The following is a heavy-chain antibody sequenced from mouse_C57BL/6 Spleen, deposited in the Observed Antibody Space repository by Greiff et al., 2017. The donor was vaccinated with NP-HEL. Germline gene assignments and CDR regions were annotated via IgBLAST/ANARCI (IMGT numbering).Heavy chain of an antibody. CDR1: AVDFSRYW. Sequence: PAAAVDFSRYWMSWVRRAPGKGLEWIGEINPDSSTINYAPSLKDKFIISRDNAKNTLYLQMSKVRSEDTALYYCARQEDYYGSSYGYFDVWGTGTTVTVSS. CDR3: ARQEDYYGSSYGYFDV. D-gene: IGHD1-1*01. J-gene: IGHJ1*03. CDR2: INPDSSTI. V-gene: IGHV4-1*01.